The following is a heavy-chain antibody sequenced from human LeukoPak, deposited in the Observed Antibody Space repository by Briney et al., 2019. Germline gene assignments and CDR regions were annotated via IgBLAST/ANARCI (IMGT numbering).Heavy chain of an antibody. CDR2: IYYSGST. J-gene: IGHJ4*02. V-gene: IGHV4-39*01. Sequence: SETLSLTGTVSGGSISSSRYYWGRLRQPPGKGLEWFGSIYYSGSTYYNPSLKSRVTISVDTSKHQFSLKLSSVPAADTAVYYCARTRIAVAAPGAWDQGTLVSVSS. D-gene: IGHD6-19*01. CDR3: ARTRIAVAAPGA. CDR1: GGSISSSRYY.